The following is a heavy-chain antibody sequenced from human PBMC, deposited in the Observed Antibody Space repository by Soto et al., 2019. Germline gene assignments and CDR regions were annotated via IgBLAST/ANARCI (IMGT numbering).Heavy chain of an antibody. CDR2: ISADGSDP. V-gene: IGHV3-43D*03. CDR3: TKARFYFDSSPYDS. CDR1: GFTFEDYA. D-gene: IGHD3-22*01. Sequence: EVQLVESGGGVVQPGGSLRLSCAASGFTFEDYALHWVRQSSGKGPEWVSLISADGSDPYYADSVKGRFTISRDNRKDSLYLQMNSLRPEGSAIYYCTKARFYFDSSPYDSWGQGTLVTVTS. J-gene: IGHJ4*02.